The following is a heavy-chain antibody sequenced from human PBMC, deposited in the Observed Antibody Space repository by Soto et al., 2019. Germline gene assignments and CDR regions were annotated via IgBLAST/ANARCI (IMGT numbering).Heavy chain of an antibody. V-gene: IGHV2-5*01. CDR3: AHREGIQLWLINFDY. D-gene: IGHD5-18*01. CDR2: IYWNDDK. CDR1: GFSLSTRGEG. J-gene: IGHJ4*02. Sequence: GSGPTLVNPTQTLTLTCTFSGFSLSTRGEGVGWIRQPPGKALEWLALIYWNDDKRYSPSLETRLTITKDTSKNQVVLTMTNMDPVDTATYYCAHREGIQLWLINFDYWGQGTLVTVSS.